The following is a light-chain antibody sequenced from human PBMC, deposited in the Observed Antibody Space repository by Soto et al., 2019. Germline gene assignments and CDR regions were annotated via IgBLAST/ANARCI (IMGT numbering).Light chain of an antibody. Sequence: EIVLTQSPATLSLSPGDRATLSCKASQSVSSYLGWYQHRPGQAPRLLIYETFNRATSVPARFSGSGSGTDFTLTISSLEPEDFAIYYCQQRSNWITFSQGTRLEMK. V-gene: IGKV3-11*01. J-gene: IGKJ5*01. CDR2: ETF. CDR1: QSVSSY. CDR3: QQRSNWIT.